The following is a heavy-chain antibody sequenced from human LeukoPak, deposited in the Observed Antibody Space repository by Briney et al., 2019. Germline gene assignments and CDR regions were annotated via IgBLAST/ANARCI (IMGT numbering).Heavy chain of an antibody. V-gene: IGHV4-59*01. D-gene: IGHD1-26*01. J-gene: IGHJ4*02. CDR2: IYYNGRT. CDR1: RGSISSYY. CDR3: ARSNTVGADLSFDS. Sequence: SETLSLTCTVSRGSISSYYWSWIRQPPGKGLEWIGYIYYNGRTNYNPSLKSRFTISVDTSRNQFSLKLGSVTAADTAVYYCARSNTVGADLSFDSWGQGTLVTVSS.